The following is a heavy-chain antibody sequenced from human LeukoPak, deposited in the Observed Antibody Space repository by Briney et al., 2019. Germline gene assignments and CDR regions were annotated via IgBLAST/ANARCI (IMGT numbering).Heavy chain of an antibody. CDR3: AKGTYYYDSSGYYGGYYFDY. CDR1: GFTFSSYD. D-gene: IGHD3-22*01. J-gene: IGHJ4*02. Sequence: GGALRLSCAASGFTFSSYDMNWVRQAPGKGLEWVSTIIISDGSTYYADSVKRRFTISRDNSKNTLYLQMNRLRAEDTAVYYCAKGTYYYDSSGYYGGYYFDYWGQGTLVTVSS. CDR2: IIISDGST. V-gene: IGHV3-23*01.